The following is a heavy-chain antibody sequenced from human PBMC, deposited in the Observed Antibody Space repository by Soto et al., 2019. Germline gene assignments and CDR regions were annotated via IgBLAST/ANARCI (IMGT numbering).Heavy chain of an antibody. J-gene: IGHJ4*02. V-gene: IGHV4-30-2*01. Sequence: PSETLSLTCAVSGGSISSGGYSWSWIRQAPGKGLEWIGYIYHSGSTYYNPSLKSRVTISVDRSKNQFSLKLGSVTAADTAVYYCASDQGYDGPFDYWGQGTLVTVSS. CDR1: GGSISSGGYS. CDR3: ASDQGYDGPFDY. CDR2: IYHSGST. D-gene: IGHD5-12*01.